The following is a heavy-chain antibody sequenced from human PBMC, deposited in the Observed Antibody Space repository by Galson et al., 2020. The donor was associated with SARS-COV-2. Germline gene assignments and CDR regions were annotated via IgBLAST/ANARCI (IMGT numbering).Heavy chain of an antibody. CDR1: GFTFSSYA. CDR3: ARAGGGSYFGYFDY. CDR2: ISYDGSNK. D-gene: IGHD1-26*01. V-gene: IGHV3-30*04. Sequence: QLGESLKISCAASGFTFSSYAMHWVRQAPGKGLEWVAVISYDGSNKYYADSVKGRFTISRDNSKNTLYLQMNSLRAEDTAVYDCARAGGGSYFGYFDYWGQGTLVTVSS. J-gene: IGHJ4*02.